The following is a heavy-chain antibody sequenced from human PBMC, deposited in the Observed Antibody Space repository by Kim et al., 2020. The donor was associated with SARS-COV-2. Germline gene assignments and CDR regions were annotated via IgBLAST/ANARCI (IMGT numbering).Heavy chain of an antibody. CDR3: ARDYVDTAMVFSYGMDV. J-gene: IGHJ6*02. CDR1: GGSISSYY. V-gene: IGHV4-59*01. CDR2: IYYSGST. Sequence: SETLSLTCTVSGGSISSYYWSWIRQPPGKGLEWIGYIYYSGSTNYNPSLKSRVTISVDTSKNQFSLKLSSVTAADTAMYYCARDYVDTAMVFSYGMDVWGQGTTVTVSS. D-gene: IGHD5-18*01.